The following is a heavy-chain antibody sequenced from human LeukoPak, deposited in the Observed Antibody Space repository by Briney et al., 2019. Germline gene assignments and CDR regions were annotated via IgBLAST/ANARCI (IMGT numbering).Heavy chain of an antibody. V-gene: IGHV4-59*02. Sequence: SETLSLTCTVSGGSVSRNYWTWIRQAPGKGLEWIGYIYYSGSTNYNSSLKSRVTISVDTSKNQFSLKLSSVTAADTAVYYCARGLMMAVAGRGEFHYWGQGTLVTVSS. CDR2: IYYSGST. CDR3: ARGLMMAVAGRGEFHY. D-gene: IGHD6-13*01. J-gene: IGHJ4*02. CDR1: GGSVSRNY.